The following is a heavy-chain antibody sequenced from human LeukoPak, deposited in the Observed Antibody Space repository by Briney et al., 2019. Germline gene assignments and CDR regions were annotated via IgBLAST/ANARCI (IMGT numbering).Heavy chain of an antibody. D-gene: IGHD3-3*01. Sequence: PSETLSLTCTVSGGSISSSYYYWGWIRQPPGKGLEWIGSIYYSGSTYYNPSLKSRVTISVDTSKNQFSLKLSSVTAADTAVYYCARRVTIFGVVTRYYFDYWGQGTLATVSS. J-gene: IGHJ4*02. CDR1: GGSISSSYYY. CDR3: ARRVTIFGVVTRYYFDY. V-gene: IGHV4-39*01. CDR2: IYYSGST.